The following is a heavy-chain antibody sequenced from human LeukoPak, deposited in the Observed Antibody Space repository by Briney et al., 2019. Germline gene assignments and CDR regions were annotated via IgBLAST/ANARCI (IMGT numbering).Heavy chain of an antibody. CDR1: GFTFSSYS. CDR3: ARGKIAVAGTNFDY. V-gene: IGHV3-21*01. Sequence: GGSLRPSCAASGFTFSSYSMNWVRQAPGKGLEWVSSISSSSSYIYYADSVKGRFTISRDNAKNSLYLQMNSLRAEDTAVYYCARGKIAVAGTNFDYWGQGTLVTVSS. D-gene: IGHD6-19*01. CDR2: ISSSSSYI. J-gene: IGHJ4*02.